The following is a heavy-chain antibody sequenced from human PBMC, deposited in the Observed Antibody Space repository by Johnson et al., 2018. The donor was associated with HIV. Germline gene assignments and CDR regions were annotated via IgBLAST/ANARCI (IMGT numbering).Heavy chain of an antibody. V-gene: IGHV3-30*02. CDR3: AKDRSLVWVYDAFDI. D-gene: IGHD3-3*01. J-gene: IGHJ3*02. Sequence: QVQLVESGGGVVQPGGSLRLSCAASGFTFSSYGMHWVRQAPGKGLEWVAFIRYDGSNKYYADSVKGRITISRDNSKNTLYLQMNSLRAEETAVYYCAKDRSLVWVYDAFDIWGQGTMVTVSS. CDR2: IRYDGSNK. CDR1: GFTFSSYG.